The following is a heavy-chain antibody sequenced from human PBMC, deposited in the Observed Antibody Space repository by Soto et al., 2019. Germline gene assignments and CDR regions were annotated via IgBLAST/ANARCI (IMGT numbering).Heavy chain of an antibody. D-gene: IGHD3-10*01. Sequence: SETLSITSAVYIVCFRGSYSSWIRQPPGKGLEWIGEINHSGSTNYNPSLKSRVTISVDTSKNQFSLKLSSVTAADTAVYYCARAHGSGWGAFDIWGQGTMVT. V-gene: IGHV4-34*01. CDR2: INHSGST. J-gene: IGHJ3*02. CDR3: ARAHGSGWGAFDI. CDR1: IVCFRGSY.